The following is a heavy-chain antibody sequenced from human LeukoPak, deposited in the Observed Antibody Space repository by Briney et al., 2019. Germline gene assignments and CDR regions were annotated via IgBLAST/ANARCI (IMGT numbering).Heavy chain of an antibody. CDR1: AFTFSSYS. Sequence: GGSLRLSCAASAFTFSSYSMTWVRQAPGKGLEWVSSISRSRNYKYYADSVKVRFTISGDNAKNSLYLQMNSLRAEDTAVYYCARSIGTYYYDTSGAYYFDYWGQGTLVTVSS. J-gene: IGHJ4*02. CDR3: ARSIGTYYYDTSGAYYFDY. V-gene: IGHV3-21*01. D-gene: IGHD3-22*01. CDR2: ISRSRNYK.